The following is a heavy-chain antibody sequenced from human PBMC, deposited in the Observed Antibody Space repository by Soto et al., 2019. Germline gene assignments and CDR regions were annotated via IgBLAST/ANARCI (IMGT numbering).Heavy chain of an antibody. CDR2: IYYSGST. CDR3: ARGVAEYYDFWSGYSTNWFDP. J-gene: IGHJ5*02. D-gene: IGHD3-3*01. Sequence: SETLSLTCTVSGGSISSYYWSWIRQPPGKGLEWIGYIYYSGSTNYNPSLKSRVTISVDTSKNQFSLKLSSVTAADTAVYYCARGVAEYYDFWSGYSTNWFDPWGQGTLVTVS. V-gene: IGHV4-59*01. CDR1: GGSISSYY.